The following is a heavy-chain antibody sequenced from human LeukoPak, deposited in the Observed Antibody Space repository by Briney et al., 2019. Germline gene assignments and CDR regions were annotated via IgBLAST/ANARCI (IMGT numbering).Heavy chain of an antibody. Sequence: KPGESLKISCKGSGYSFTSCWIGWVRQMPGKGLEWMGIIYPGDSDTRYSPSFQGQVTISADKSISTAYLQWSSLKASDTAMYYYARLGIGRDYYMDVWGKGTTVTVSS. J-gene: IGHJ6*03. CDR3: ARLGIGRDYYMDV. V-gene: IGHV5-51*03. D-gene: IGHD3-10*01. CDR1: GYSFTSCW. CDR2: IYPGDSDT.